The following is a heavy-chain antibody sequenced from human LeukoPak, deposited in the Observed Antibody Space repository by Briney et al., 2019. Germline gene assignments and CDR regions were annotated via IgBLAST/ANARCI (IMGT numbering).Heavy chain of an antibody. Sequence: GGSLRLSCAASGFTFDDYAMHWVRQAPGKGLEWVSGISWNSGSIGYADSVKGRFTISRDNAKNSLYLQMNSLRAEDTALYYCAKDSSGSVAATSRFDYWGQGTLVTVSS. J-gene: IGHJ4*02. V-gene: IGHV3-9*01. CDR2: ISWNSGSI. D-gene: IGHD2-15*01. CDR3: AKDSSGSVAATSRFDY. CDR1: GFTFDDYA.